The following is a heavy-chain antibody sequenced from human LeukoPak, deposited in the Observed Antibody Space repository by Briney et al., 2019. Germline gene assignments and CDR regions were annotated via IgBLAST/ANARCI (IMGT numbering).Heavy chain of an antibody. V-gene: IGHV3-74*01. D-gene: IGHD3-3*01. CDR2: IKTDGSST. J-gene: IGHJ6*03. Sequence: GGSLRLSCAASGFTFSDNWMHWVRQVPGKGLAWVSRIKTDGSSTSYADSVKGRFTISRDNAKNTLYLQTSSLRAEDTAVYYCARGRADYDFWSGYYHYMDVWGKGTTVTVS. CDR1: GFTFSDNW. CDR3: ARGRADYDFWSGYYHYMDV.